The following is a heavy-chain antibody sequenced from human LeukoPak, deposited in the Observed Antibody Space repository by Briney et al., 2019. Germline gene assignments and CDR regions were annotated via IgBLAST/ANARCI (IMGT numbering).Heavy chain of an antibody. CDR1: GFTFSSFG. CDR3: ALSRYSSSSVWDF. Sequence: GRSLRLSCAASGFTFSSFGMHWVRQAPGKGLEWVAVISYDGSNKYYTDSVEGRFTISRDNSKNTLFLQMSSLRAEDMAVYYCALSRYSSSSVWDFWGQGTLVTVSS. CDR2: ISYDGSNK. J-gene: IGHJ4*02. D-gene: IGHD6-6*01. V-gene: IGHV3-30*03.